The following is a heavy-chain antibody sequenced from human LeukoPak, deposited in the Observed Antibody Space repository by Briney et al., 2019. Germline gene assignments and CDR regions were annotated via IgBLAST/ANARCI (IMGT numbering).Heavy chain of an antibody. V-gene: IGHV4-61*01. Sequence: SETLSLTCTVSGGSVSSGSYYWTWIRQPPGKGLEWIGYIYYSGSTNYNPSLKSRVTISLDSSKNQSSLKLSSVTAADTAVYYCARDLSADYWGQGTLVTVSS. CDR1: GGSVSSGSYY. CDR3: ARDLSADY. J-gene: IGHJ4*02. D-gene: IGHD2/OR15-2a*01. CDR2: IYYSGST.